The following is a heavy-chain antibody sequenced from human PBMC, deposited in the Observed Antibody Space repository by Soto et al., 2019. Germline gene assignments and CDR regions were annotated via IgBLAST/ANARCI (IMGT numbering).Heavy chain of an antibody. V-gene: IGHV1-8*01. Sequence: GASVKVSCKASGYTFTSYDINWVRQATGQGLEWMGWMNPNSGNTGYAQKFQGRVTMTRNTSISTAYMELSSLRSEDAAVYYCARARRVGTMVRGVIIPRSYYFDYWGQGTLVTVPS. D-gene: IGHD3-10*01. CDR2: MNPNSGNT. J-gene: IGHJ4*02. CDR3: ARARRVGTMVRGVIIPRSYYFDY. CDR1: GYTFTSYD.